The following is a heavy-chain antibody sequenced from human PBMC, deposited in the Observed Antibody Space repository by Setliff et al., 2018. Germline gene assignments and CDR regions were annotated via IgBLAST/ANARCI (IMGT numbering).Heavy chain of an antibody. CDR1: GGSISIYF. CDR2: ISTSGST. Sequence: PSETLSLTCSVSGGSISIYFWNWIRQPAGKGLEWIGRISTSGSTTYNPSLKSRVTMSVDTSKNHFSLKLSSVTAADTAVYYCARDTGWYYFDYWGQGNLVTVSS. CDR3: ARDTGWYYFDY. J-gene: IGHJ4*02. V-gene: IGHV4-4*07. D-gene: IGHD6-19*01.